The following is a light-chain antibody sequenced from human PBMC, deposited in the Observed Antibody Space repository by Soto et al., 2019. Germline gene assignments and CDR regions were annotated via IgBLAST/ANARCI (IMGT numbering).Light chain of an antibody. CDR1: QSISDT. Sequence: IVITQSPATLSVSPGGRATLSCRASQSISDTLAWYQQKPGQAPRLLIYGASRRATGFPARFSGRGSGTDFTLTISSXQSEDFAVYYCQQYDNWPWTFGQGTKVDIK. CDR2: GAS. J-gene: IGKJ1*01. CDR3: QQYDNWPWT. V-gene: IGKV3-15*01.